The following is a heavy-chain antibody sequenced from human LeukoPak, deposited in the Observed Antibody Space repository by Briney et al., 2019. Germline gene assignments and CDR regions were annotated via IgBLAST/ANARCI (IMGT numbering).Heavy chain of an antibody. V-gene: IGHV5-51*01. CDR1: GYSFSNYW. CDR2: INPSDSQT. D-gene: IGHD3-22*01. J-gene: IGHJ4*02. CDR3: ARRLRHYYDSSGYSTPYYFDY. Sequence: GESLKIPSKGSGYSFSNYWIGWVRQLPGKGLERMGIINPSDSQTRYSPSFQGQVTISVDKSISTAFLQWSSLQASDTAIYYCARRLRHYYDSSGYSTPYYFDYWGQGTLVTVSS.